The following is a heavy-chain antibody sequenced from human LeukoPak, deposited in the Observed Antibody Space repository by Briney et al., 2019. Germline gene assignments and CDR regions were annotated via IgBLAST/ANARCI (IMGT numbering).Heavy chain of an antibody. D-gene: IGHD3-22*01. J-gene: IGHJ4*02. CDR3: ARGDDYYDSSVYLS. Sequence: SETLSLTCAVSGYSISSGYYWGWIRQPPGKGLEWIGSIYHSGSTYYNPFLKSRVTISVDTSKNQFSLKLSSVTAADTAVYYCARGDDYYDSSVYLSGGQGTRVTVSS. V-gene: IGHV4-38-2*01. CDR2: IYHSGST. CDR1: GYSISSGYY.